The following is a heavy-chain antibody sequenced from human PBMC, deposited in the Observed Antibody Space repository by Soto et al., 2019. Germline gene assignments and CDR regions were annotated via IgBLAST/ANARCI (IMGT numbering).Heavy chain of an antibody. CDR3: AKEAYRITIFGVATGYYYGMDV. CDR1: GFTFSSYA. V-gene: IGHV3-23*01. D-gene: IGHD3-3*01. J-gene: IGHJ6*02. Sequence: GGSLRLSCAASGFTFSSYAMSWVRQAPGKGLEWVSANSGSGGSTYYADSVKGRFTISRDNSKNTLYLQMNSLRAEDTAVYYCAKEAYRITIFGVATGYYYGMDVWGQGTTVTVS. CDR2: NSGSGGST.